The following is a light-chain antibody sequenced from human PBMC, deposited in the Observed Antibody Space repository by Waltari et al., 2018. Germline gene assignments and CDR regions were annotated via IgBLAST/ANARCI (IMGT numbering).Light chain of an antibody. J-gene: IGLJ2*01. CDR2: QVS. V-gene: IGLV2-14*01. CDR3: SSYSTSTYPI. Sequence: QSALTQPASVSASLGPSIPISCTGTGRDLGAYDSVSWHQQHPGKAPKPIIFQVSNRPSGVSDRFSASKSGMTASLSISGLRTDDEAIYYCSSYSTSTYPIFGGGTKVTVL. CDR1: GRDLGAYDS.